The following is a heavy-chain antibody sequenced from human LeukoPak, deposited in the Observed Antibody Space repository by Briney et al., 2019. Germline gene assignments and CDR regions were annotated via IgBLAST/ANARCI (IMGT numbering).Heavy chain of an antibody. CDR1: GGSISSGGYY. Sequence: SETLSLTCTVSGGSISSGGYYWSWIRQPPGKGLEWIGEINHSGSTNYNPSLKSRVTISVDTSKNQLSLKLRSVTAAQTAVYYCAGGFRYCGGGSCYLEGIGGYYYMDVWGKGTTVTVSS. V-gene: IGHV4-39*07. CDR3: AGGFRYCGGGSCYLEGIGGYYYMDV. D-gene: IGHD2-15*01. J-gene: IGHJ6*03. CDR2: INHSGST.